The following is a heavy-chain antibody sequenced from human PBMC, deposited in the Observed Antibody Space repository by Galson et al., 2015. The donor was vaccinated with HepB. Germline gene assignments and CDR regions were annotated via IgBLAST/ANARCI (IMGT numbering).Heavy chain of an antibody. CDR1: GFTFSSYG. J-gene: IGHJ4*02. CDR2: IWYDGSNK. Sequence: SLRLSCAASGFTFSSYGMHWVRQAPGKGLEWVAVIWYDGSNKYYADSVKGRFTISRDNSKNTLYLQMNSLRAEDTAVYYCARDLRNGGSCCDYWGQGTLVHVTT. D-gene: IGHD2-15*01. V-gene: IGHV3-33*01. CDR3: ARDLRNGGSCCDY.